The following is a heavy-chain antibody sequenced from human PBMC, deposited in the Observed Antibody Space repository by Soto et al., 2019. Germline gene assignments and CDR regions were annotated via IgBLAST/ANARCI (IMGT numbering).Heavy chain of an antibody. CDR1: GYTFTSYA. J-gene: IGHJ4*02. V-gene: IGHV1-3*05. D-gene: IGHD6-13*01. Sequence: QVQLVQSGAEEKKPGASVKVSCKASGYTFTSYAMHWVRQAPGQRLEWMGWINAGNGNTKYSQKLQGRVTITRDTGASTTNMEQSSLRSVDTAVKYWASAPGGPGIAEYGGQGTVVTVSS. CDR3: ASAPGGPGIAEY. CDR2: INAGNGNT.